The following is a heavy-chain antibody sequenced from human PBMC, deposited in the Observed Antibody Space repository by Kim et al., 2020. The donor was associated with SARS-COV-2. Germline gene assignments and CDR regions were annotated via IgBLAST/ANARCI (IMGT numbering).Heavy chain of an antibody. Sequence: ASVKVSCKTSGYTFTNYAMNWVRQAPGQGLEWMGWINTNTGNPTYAQGFTGRFIFSLDTSVSTAYLQISSLKAEDTAVYYCARARYCSSTSCYSDYWGQGTLVAVSS. D-gene: IGHD2-2*01. CDR1: GYTFTNYA. CDR2: INTNTGNP. V-gene: IGHV7-4-1*02. CDR3: ARARYCSSTSCYSDY. J-gene: IGHJ4*02.